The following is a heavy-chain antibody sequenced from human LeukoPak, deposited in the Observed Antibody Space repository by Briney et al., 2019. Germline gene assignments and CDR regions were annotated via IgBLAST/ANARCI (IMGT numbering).Heavy chain of an antibody. V-gene: IGHV1-8*01. D-gene: IGHD5-18*01. CDR1: GYTFTSYD. J-gene: IGHJ6*02. CDR3: ARGRGSYAYFDGMDV. CDR2: MNPNSGNT. Sequence: GASVKVSCKASGYTFTSYDINWVRQATGQGLEWMGWMNPNSGNTGYAQKFQGRVTMTTNTSISTAYMELSSLRSEDTAVYYCARGRGSYAYFDGMDVWGQGTTVTVSS.